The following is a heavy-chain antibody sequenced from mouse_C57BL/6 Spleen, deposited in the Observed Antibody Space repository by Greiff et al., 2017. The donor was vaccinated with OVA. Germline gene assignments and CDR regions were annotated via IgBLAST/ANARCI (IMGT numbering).Heavy chain of an antibody. CDR1: GFTFSDYG. J-gene: IGHJ2*01. CDR3: ARPSRGDYIDY. Sequence: EVKLQESGGGLVKPGGSLKLSCAASGFTFSDYGMHWVRQAPEQGLEWVAYISSGSSTIYYADTVKGRFTISRDNAKNTLFLQMTSLRSEDTAMYYCARPSRGDYIDYWGQGTTLTVSS. V-gene: IGHV5-17*01. CDR2: ISSGSSTI.